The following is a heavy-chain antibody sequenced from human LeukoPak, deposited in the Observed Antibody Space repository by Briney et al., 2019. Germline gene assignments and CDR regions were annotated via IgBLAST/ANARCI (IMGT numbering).Heavy chain of an antibody. CDR3: AKLSSVGATTTPQDY. J-gene: IGHJ4*02. CDR1: GFTFDDYA. D-gene: IGHD1-26*01. CDR2: ISWNSGSI. Sequence: PGRSLRLSCAASGFTFDDYAMHLVRQAPGKGLEWVSGISWNSGSIGYADSVKGRFTISRDNAKNSLYLQMNSLRAEDTALYYCAKLSSVGATTTPQDYWGQGTLVTVSS. V-gene: IGHV3-9*01.